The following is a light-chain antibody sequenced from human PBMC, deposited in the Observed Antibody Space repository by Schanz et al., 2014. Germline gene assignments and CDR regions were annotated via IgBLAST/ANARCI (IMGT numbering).Light chain of an antibody. Sequence: EIVLTQSPGTLSLSPGERATLSCRASQSVSSNYLAWYQQKPGQAPRLLIYGASSRATGIPDRFSASGSGTDFTLTISRLEPEDFAVYYCQQRSKSFTFGPGTKVDIK. CDR1: QSVSSNY. J-gene: IGKJ3*01. CDR2: GAS. V-gene: IGKV3D-20*02. CDR3: QQRSKSFT.